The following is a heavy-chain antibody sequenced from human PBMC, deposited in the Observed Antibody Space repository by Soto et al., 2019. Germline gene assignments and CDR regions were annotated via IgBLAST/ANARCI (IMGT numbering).Heavy chain of an antibody. CDR3: ARDGTDDAFDI. Sequence: HPGGSLRLSCAASGFTFSSFWMGWVRQAPGKGLEWVAKIKHDGSEKFYVNSVEGRFTISRDSTKNSLYLQMNSLRAADTAVYYCARDGTDDAFDIWGQGTMVTVSS. V-gene: IGHV3-7*03. J-gene: IGHJ3*02. CDR1: GFTFSSFW. CDR2: IKHDGSEK.